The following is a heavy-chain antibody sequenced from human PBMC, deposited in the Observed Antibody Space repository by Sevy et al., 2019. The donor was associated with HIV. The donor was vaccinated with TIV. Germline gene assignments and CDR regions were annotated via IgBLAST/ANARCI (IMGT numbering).Heavy chain of an antibody. CDR3: ARDAIAKSGYSAFDY. J-gene: IGHJ4*01. CDR1: GYTFTNHY. D-gene: IGHD3-3*01. Sequence: ASVKVSCKASGYTFTNHYIHWVRQAPGQGLEWMGIISPSDGGTNYAQNFQGRVSMTTDTSTSTVYMELSSLRSDDTAVYYCARDAIAKSGYSAFDYWGHGTLVTVSS. CDR2: ISPSDGGT. V-gene: IGHV1-46*01.